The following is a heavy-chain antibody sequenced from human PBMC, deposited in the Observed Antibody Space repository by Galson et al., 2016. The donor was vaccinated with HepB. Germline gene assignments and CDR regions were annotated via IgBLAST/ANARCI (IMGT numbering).Heavy chain of an antibody. J-gene: IGHJ3*02. CDR2: IAYDGSTT. CDR3: ARDEGDSNGWSAFEI. CDR1: GIIFSRYG. D-gene: IGHD3-22*01. Sequence: SLRLSCAASGIIFSRYGMNWVRQAPGKGLEWVAVIAYDGSTTYYAGSVKGRFTISRDNSKNMLFLQMNSLRAEDTAVYYCARDEGDSNGWSAFEIWGKGTMVFVSP. V-gene: IGHV3-30*03.